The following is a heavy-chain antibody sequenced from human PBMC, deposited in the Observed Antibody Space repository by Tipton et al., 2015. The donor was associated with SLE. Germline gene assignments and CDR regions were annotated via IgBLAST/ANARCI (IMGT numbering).Heavy chain of an antibody. J-gene: IGHJ3*02. CDR3: ARGGIAVAGTGAFDI. D-gene: IGHD6-19*01. CDR1: GGSISSGDYY. Sequence: LRLSCTVSGGSISSGDYYWSWIRQPPGKGLEWIGYIYYSGSTYYNPSLKSRVTISVDTSKNQFSLKLSSVTAADTAVYYCARGGIAVAGTGAFDIWGQGTMVTVSS. V-gene: IGHV4-30-4*01. CDR2: IYYSGST.